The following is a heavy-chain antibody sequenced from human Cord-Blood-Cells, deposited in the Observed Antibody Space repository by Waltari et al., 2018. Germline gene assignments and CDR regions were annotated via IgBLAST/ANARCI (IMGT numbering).Heavy chain of an antibody. V-gene: IGHV1-2*02. D-gene: IGHD2-2*02. J-gene: IGHJ3*02. Sequence: QVQLVQSGAEVKKPGASVKVYCKASGYTFTGYYMHWVRQAPGQGLEWMGWINPNSGGTNYAQKFQGRVTMTRDTSISTAYMELSRLRSDDTAVYYCARVRGYCSSTSCYNLDAFDIWGQGTMVTVSS. CDR1: GYTFTGYY. CDR2: INPNSGGT. CDR3: ARVRGYCSSTSCYNLDAFDI.